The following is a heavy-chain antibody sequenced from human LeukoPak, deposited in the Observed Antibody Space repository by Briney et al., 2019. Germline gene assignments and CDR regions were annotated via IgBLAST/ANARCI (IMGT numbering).Heavy chain of an antibody. D-gene: IGHD3-10*01. CDR1: GFTVSSNY. J-gene: IGHJ4*02. CDR3: ARGLGSGSSPFDY. CDR2: IYSGGNT. V-gene: IGHV3-53*01. Sequence: GGSLRLSCAASGFTVSSNYMSWVRQAPGKGLEWVSVIYSGGNTYYADSVKGRFTIFRDNSKNSLYLQMNSLRAEDTAVYYCARGLGSGSSPFDYWGQGTLVTVSS.